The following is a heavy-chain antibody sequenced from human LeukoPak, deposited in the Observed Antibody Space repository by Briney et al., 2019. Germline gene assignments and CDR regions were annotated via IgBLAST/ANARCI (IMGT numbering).Heavy chain of an antibody. D-gene: IGHD6-19*01. CDR3: ARSGYVVAGTYYYYYYYMDV. CDR1: GGSISSSSYY. V-gene: IGHV4-39*07. Sequence: SETLSLTCTVSGGSISSSSYYWGWIRQPPGKGLEWIGSIYYSGSTYYNPSLKSRVTISVDTSKNQFSLKLSSVTAADTAVYYCARSGYVVAGTYYYYYYYMDVWGKGTTVTVSS. J-gene: IGHJ6*03. CDR2: IYYSGST.